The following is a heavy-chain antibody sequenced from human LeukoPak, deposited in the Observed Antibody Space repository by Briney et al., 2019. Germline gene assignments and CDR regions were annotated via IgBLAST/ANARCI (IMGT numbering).Heavy chain of an antibody. J-gene: IGHJ6*03. V-gene: IGHV3-23*01. D-gene: IGHD3-22*01. CDR2: ISNNDGST. CDR1: GFTFSSYA. CDR3: ARYKGRYDSSGYLRYYYYMDV. Sequence: GGSLRLSCAASGFTFSSYAMSWVRQAPGKGLEWVSTISNNDGSTYYADSVKGRFTISRDNSKNTLYLQMNSLRSDDTAVYYCARYKGRYDSSGYLRYYYYMDVWGKGTTVTISS.